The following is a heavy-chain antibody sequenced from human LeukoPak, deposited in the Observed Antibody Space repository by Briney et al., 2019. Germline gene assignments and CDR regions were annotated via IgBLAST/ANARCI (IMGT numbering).Heavy chain of an antibody. Sequence: GGSLRLSCAASGFTVSSNYMSWVRQAPGKGLEWVSVIYSGGSTYYADSVKGRFTISRDNPKNTLYLQMNSLRAEDTAVYYCARDRAYYYDSSGYYDYWGQGTLVTVSS. CDR1: GFTVSSNY. D-gene: IGHD3-22*01. CDR3: ARDRAYYYDSSGYYDY. J-gene: IGHJ4*02. CDR2: IYSGGST. V-gene: IGHV3-66*01.